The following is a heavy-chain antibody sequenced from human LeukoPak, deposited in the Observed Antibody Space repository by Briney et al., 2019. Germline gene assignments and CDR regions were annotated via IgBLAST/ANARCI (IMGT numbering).Heavy chain of an antibody. CDR3: ARGARGVSGYYFDF. J-gene: IGHJ4*02. D-gene: IGHD3-10*01. CDR1: GFTFDDYG. Sequence: PGGSLRLSCAPSGFTFDDYGMSWVRQAPGKGLEWVSGINWNGGSTGYADSVKGRFTISRDNAKNSLYLQMNSLRAEDTALYYCARGARGVSGYYFDFWGQGTLVTVSS. V-gene: IGHV3-20*04. CDR2: INWNGGST.